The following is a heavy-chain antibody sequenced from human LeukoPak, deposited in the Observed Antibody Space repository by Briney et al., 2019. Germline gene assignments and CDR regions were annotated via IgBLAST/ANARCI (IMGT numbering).Heavy chain of an antibody. D-gene: IGHD5-18*01. V-gene: IGHV3-11*01. J-gene: IGHJ4*02. CDR2: ISSSGSTI. CDR3: ARSTGSYDLDY. Sequence: GVSLRLSCAASGFTFSDYYMTWIRQAPGKGLEWVSYISSSGSTIYYADSVKGRFTISRDNAKNSLYLQMNSLRAEDTAVYYCARSTGSYDLDYWGQGTLVTVSS. CDR1: GFTFSDYY.